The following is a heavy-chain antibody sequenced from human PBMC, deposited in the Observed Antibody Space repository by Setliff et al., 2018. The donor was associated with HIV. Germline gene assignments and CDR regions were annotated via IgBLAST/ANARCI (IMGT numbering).Heavy chain of an antibody. CDR3: ARLAPAMVYELDY. Sequence: SETLSLTCTVSGGSVNSNGYYWSWIRQHPGKGLEWIGYIYYTGSTNYNPSLKSRVTISVDTSKNHFFLRLTSVTAADTAVYYCARLAPAMVYELDYWGPGMLVTVS. CDR2: IYYTGST. V-gene: IGHV4-31*03. CDR1: GGSVNSNGYY. J-gene: IGHJ4*02. D-gene: IGHD5-18*01.